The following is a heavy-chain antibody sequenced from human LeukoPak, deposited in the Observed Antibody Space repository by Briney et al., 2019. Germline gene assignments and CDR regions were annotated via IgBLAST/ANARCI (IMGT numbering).Heavy chain of an antibody. CDR2: STAGNGNT. CDR3: ARDRSRMVRGVITALNWFDP. Sequence: ASVKVSCKASGYTFTSYAMHWVRQAPGQRLELMGWSTAGNGNTKYSQKFQGRVTITRDTSASTAYMELSSLRSEDTAVYYCARDRSRMVRGVITALNWFDPWGQGTLVTVSS. D-gene: IGHD3-10*01. CDR1: GYTFTSYA. J-gene: IGHJ5*02. V-gene: IGHV1-3*01.